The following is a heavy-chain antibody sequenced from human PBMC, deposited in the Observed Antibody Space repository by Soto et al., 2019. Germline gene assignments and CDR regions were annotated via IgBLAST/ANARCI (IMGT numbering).Heavy chain of an antibody. J-gene: IGHJ6*03. CDR3: ARICYYGSGSYLDYMDV. D-gene: IGHD3-10*01. CDR2: IYYSGST. Sequence: SETLSLTCTVSGGSISSSSYYWGWIRQPPGKGLEWIGSIYYSGSTYYNPSLKSRVTISVDTSKNQFSLKLSSVTAADTAVYYCARICYYGSGSYLDYMDVWGKGTTVTVS. CDR1: GGSISSSSYY. V-gene: IGHV4-39*01.